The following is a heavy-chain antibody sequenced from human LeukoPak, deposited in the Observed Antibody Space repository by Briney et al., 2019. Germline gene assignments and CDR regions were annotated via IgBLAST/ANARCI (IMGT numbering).Heavy chain of an antibody. D-gene: IGHD3-22*01. CDR1: GFTFSSYG. CDR3: ARGPYYYDSSGYIEVDY. CDR2: ISYDGSNK. J-gene: IGHJ4*02. V-gene: IGHV3-30*03. Sequence: GGSLRLSCAASGFTFSSYGMHWVRQAPGKGLEWVAVISYDGSNKYYADSVKGRFTISRDNSKNTLYLQMNSLRAEDTAVYYCARGPYYYDSSGYIEVDYWGQGTLVTVSP.